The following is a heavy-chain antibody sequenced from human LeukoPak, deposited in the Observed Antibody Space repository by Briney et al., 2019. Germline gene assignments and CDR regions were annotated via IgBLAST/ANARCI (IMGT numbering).Heavy chain of an antibody. CDR1: GFTFSSYA. CDR2: IELDGSEK. V-gene: IGHV3-7*03. D-gene: IGHD3-3*01. CDR3: ARDQYDTWSRRGNFDS. J-gene: IGHJ4*02. Sequence: GGSLRLSCAASGFTFSSYAMHWVRQAPGKGLEWVANIELDGSEKNYVDSVKGRFTISRDNTKNSLYLQMNSLRAEDTAVFYCARDQYDTWSRRGNFDSWGQGTLVIVSS.